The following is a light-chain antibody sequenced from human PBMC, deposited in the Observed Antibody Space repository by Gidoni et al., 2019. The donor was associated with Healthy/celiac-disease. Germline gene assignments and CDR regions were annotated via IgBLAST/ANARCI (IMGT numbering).Light chain of an antibody. J-gene: IGKJ1*01. CDR1: QSISSY. CDR3: QQSYSTPHWT. CDR2: AAS. V-gene: IGKV1-39*01. Sequence: DIQMTQSPSSLSASVGDRVTITCRASQSISSYLNWYQQKPGKAPKLLIYAASSLQSGVPSRFSGSGSGTDFTRTISSLQPEDFATYYCQQSYSTPHWTFGQXTKVEIK.